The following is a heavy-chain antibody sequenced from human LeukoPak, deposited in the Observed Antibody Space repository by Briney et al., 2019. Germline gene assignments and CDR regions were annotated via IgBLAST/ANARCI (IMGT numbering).Heavy chain of an antibody. CDR1: GYTFTGYY. CDR3: ARAGGSGSYYYYMDV. J-gene: IGHJ6*03. CDR2: IIPVFGTA. D-gene: IGHD3-10*01. V-gene: IGHV1-69*05. Sequence: SVKVSCKASGYTFTGYYMHWVRQAPGQGLEWMGGIIPVFGTANCAQKFQGRVTITTDESTSTAYMELSSLRSEDTAVYYCARAGGSGSYYYYMDVWGKGTTVTVSS.